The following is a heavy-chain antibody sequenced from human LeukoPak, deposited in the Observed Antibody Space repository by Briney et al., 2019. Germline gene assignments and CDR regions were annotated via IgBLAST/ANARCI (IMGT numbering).Heavy chain of an antibody. J-gene: IGHJ5*01. CDR2: INHSGST. Sequence: SETLSLTCAVYGGSFSGYYWSWIRQPPGKGLEWIGEINHSGSTNYNPSLKSRVTISVDTSKNQFSLKLSSVTAADTAVYYCARGYCSSTSCPQYNWFDSWGQGTLVTVSS. CDR3: ARGYCSSTSCPQYNWFDS. V-gene: IGHV4-34*01. D-gene: IGHD2-2*01. CDR1: GGSFSGYY.